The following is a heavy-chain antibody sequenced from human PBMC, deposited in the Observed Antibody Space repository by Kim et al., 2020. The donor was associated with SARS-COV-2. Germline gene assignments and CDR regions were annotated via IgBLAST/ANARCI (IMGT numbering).Heavy chain of an antibody. CDR3: VRVVTAIRPDY. V-gene: IGHV3-11*01. Sequence: GGSLRLSCAASGFTFSDYYMSWIRQAAGKGLEWVSSISGSGNTIYYADSVKGRFTISRDNAKNSLYLQMNSLRVEDTAVYYCVRVVTAIRPDYWGQGTLVTVSS. CDR1: GFTFSDYY. D-gene: IGHD2-21*02. CDR2: ISGSGNTI. J-gene: IGHJ4*02.